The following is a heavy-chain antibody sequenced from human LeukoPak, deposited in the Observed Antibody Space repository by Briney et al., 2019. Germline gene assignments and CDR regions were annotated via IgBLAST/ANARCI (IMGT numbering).Heavy chain of an antibody. CDR2: ISGSGGST. V-gene: IGHV3-23*01. Sequence: GGSLRLSCAASGFSFSSYSMSWVRQAPGKGLEWVSEISGSGGSTYYADSVKGRFTISRDNSKNTLYLQMNSVGAEDTAVYYCARGGVGSGPTVNDYWGQGTLVTVSS. D-gene: IGHD6-19*01. CDR1: GFSFSSYS. J-gene: IGHJ4*02. CDR3: ARGGVGSGPTVNDY.